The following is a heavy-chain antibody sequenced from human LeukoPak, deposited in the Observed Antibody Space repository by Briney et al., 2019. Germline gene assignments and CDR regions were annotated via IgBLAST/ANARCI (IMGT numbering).Heavy chain of an antibody. CDR2: IYYSGST. Sequence: SETLSLTCTVSGGSISSSSYYWGWIRQPPGKGLEWIGSIYYSGSTYYNPSLKSRVTISVDTSKNQFSLKLSSVTAADTAVYYCARDQYDSSGYYYWGQGTLVTVSS. CDR3: ARDQYDSSGYYY. CDR1: GGSISSSSYY. J-gene: IGHJ4*02. D-gene: IGHD3-22*01. V-gene: IGHV4-39*07.